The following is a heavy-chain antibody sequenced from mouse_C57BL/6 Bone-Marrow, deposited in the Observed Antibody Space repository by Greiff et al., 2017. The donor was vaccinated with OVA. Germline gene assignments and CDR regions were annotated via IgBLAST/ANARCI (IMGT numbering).Heavy chain of an antibody. D-gene: IGHD2-2*01. CDR3: ARSERLRDYFDY. Sequence: VQGVESGAELVRPGASVKLSCKASGYTFTDYYISWVKQRPGQGLEWIARIYPGSGNIYYNEKLKGKATLTAEKSSSTAYMQLSSLTSDDSAVYFCARSERLRDYFDYWGQGTTLTVSS. CDR1: GYTFTDYY. CDR2: IYPGSGNI. J-gene: IGHJ2*01. V-gene: IGHV1-76*01.